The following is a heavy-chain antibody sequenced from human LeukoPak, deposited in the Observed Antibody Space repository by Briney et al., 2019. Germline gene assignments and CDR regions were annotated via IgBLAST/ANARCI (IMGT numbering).Heavy chain of an antibody. Sequence: SETLSLTCTVSGGSMNGYYWSWIRQPPGKGLEWIGYVYYSGSTNYNPSLESRVTISVDTSKNQFSLKLSSVTAADTAVYYCARGIYCSGGSCYYFDYWGQGTLVTVSS. V-gene: IGHV4-59*01. CDR3: ARGIYCSGGSCYYFDY. CDR1: GGSMNGYY. J-gene: IGHJ4*02. D-gene: IGHD2-15*01. CDR2: VYYSGST.